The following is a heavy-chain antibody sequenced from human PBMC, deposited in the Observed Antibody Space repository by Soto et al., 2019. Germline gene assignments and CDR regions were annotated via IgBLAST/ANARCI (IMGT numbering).Heavy chain of an antibody. J-gene: IGHJ4*02. CDR2: INSDGSST. Sequence: SLRLSCAASGFTFSSYWMHWVRQAPGKGLVWVSRINSDGSSTSYADSVKGRFTISRDNAKNTLYLQMNSLRAEDTAVYYCAREPVVTYWSLDYWGQGTLVTVSS. CDR1: GFTFSSYW. CDR3: AREPVVTYWSLDY. D-gene: IGHD2-15*01. V-gene: IGHV3-74*01.